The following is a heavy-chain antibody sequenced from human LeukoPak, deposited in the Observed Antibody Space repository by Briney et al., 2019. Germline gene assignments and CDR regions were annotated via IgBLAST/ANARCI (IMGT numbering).Heavy chain of an antibody. V-gene: IGHV3-48*03. CDR1: GFTFSSYE. J-gene: IGHJ6*03. CDR2: ISSSGSTI. Sequence: GGSLRLSCAASGFTFSSYEMNWVRQAPGKGLEWVSYISSSGSTIYYADSVKGRFTISRDDSRTTAYLQMNSLETEDTAVYYCTRDSSDEYNFHYMDVWGKGTTVTVSS. CDR3: TRDSSDEYNFHYMDV. D-gene: IGHD3-22*01.